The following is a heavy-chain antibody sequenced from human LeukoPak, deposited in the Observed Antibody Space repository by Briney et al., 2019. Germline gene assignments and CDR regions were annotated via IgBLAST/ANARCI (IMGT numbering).Heavy chain of an antibody. CDR3: ARVSGSSSWYF. Sequence: SETLSLTCAVYGGSFSCYYWSWIRQPPGKGLEWIGEINHSGSTNYNPSLKSRVTISVDTSKNQFSLKLSSVTAADTAVYYCARVSGSSSWYFWGQGTLVTVSS. V-gene: IGHV4-34*01. D-gene: IGHD6-13*01. CDR1: GGSFSCYY. J-gene: IGHJ4*02. CDR2: INHSGST.